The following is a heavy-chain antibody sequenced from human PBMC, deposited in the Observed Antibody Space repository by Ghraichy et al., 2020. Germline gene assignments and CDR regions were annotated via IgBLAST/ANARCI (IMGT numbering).Heavy chain of an antibody. J-gene: IGHJ4*02. V-gene: IGHV3-33*01. CDR1: GFSFSSYG. CDR2: IWYDGTKI. D-gene: IGHD1-20*01. Sequence: GGSLRLSCAASGFSFSSYGMHWVRQAPGKGLEWVAVIWYDGTKIYYIDSVKGRFTISRDNTKNTVDLQMNSLRAEDTAVYYCARDTRNGMSGIDGMDYWGQGTLVTVSS. CDR3: ARDTRNGMSGIDGMDY.